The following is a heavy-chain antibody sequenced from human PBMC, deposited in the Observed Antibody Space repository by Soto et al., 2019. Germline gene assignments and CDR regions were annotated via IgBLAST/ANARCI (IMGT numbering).Heavy chain of an antibody. Sequence: SATLSLTCAFYGGSFCGYCWSWIRQPPGKEMEWIGEINHSGSTNYNPSLKSRVTISVDTSKNQFSLKLSSVTAADTAVYYCARAPPYDYIWGSYRSDAFDIWGQGTMVTVSS. J-gene: IGHJ3*02. CDR2: INHSGST. D-gene: IGHD3-16*02. V-gene: IGHV4-34*01. CDR3: ARAPPYDYIWGSYRSDAFDI. CDR1: GGSFCGYC.